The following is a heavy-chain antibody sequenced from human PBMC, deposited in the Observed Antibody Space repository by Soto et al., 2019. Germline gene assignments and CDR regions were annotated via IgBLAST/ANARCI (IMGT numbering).Heavy chain of an antibody. D-gene: IGHD2-15*01. CDR3: ARVNWVVSTAPKWLDP. Sequence: QVQLVQSGAEVKKPGASVKVSCKASGYTFTNYNIDWVRQATGQGLEWMGWMNPNTGDAGYAQKFQGGVTMTRDTSISTADMELSSLRSEDTAIYYCARVNWVVSTAPKWLDPWGQGTLVTVSS. V-gene: IGHV1-8*01. J-gene: IGHJ5*02. CDR2: MNPNTGDA. CDR1: GYTFTNYN.